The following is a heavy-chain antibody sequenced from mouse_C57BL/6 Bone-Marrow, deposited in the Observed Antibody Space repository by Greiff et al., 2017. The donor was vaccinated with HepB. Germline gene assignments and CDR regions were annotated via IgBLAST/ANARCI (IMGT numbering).Heavy chain of an antibody. CDR3: ARQDPFYYAMDY. CDR2: ISSGSSAI. J-gene: IGHJ4*01. Sequence: EVKLVESGGGLVQPGGSRKLSCAASGFTFSSFGIHWVRQAPEKGLEWVAYISSGSSAIYYADTVKGRFTISRGNPKNTLFLQMTSLRSEDTAMYYCARQDPFYYAMDYWGQGTSVTVSS. CDR1: GFTFSSFG. V-gene: IGHV5-17*02.